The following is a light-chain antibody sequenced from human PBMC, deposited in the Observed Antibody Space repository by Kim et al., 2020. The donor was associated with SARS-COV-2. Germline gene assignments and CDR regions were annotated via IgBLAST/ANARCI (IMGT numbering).Light chain of an antibody. CDR3: SSYTSSSTWV. J-gene: IGLJ3*02. CDR1: SSDVGGYNY. V-gene: IGLV2-14*04. Sequence: GQAITLSCTGTSSDVGGYNYVSWYQQHPGKAPKLMIYDVSKRPSGVSNSLSGSKSGNTASLTISGLQAEDEADYYCSSYTSSSTWVFGGGTQLTVL. CDR2: DVS.